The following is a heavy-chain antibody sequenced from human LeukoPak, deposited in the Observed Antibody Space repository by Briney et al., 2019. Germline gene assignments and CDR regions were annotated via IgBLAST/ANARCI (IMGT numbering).Heavy chain of an antibody. CDR3: SRNGLVDFDY. CDR1: EFAFDDFA. CDR2: IRRRAYGGAA. V-gene: IGHV3-49*04. J-gene: IGHJ4*02. Sequence: GQSLRLSCTTSEFAFDDFAMSWVRQPAGKGLEWVGFIRRRAYGGAAEYAASVKGRFIISRDDSKGIAYLQMNSLKTEDTAVYYCSRNGLVDFDYWGQGSRVIVSP.